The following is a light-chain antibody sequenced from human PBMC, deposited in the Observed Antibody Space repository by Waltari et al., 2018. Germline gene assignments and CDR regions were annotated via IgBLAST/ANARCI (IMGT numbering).Light chain of an antibody. Sequence: QSVLTQPPSASGTPGQRVTISCSGRSSNIGSYYVYWYQQLSGTAPKLLIYRNNGRPSGVPDRFSGSKSGTSASLAITGLRSEDEAHYYCATWDDSLTGWVFGGGTKLAVL. CDR1: SSNIGSYY. CDR2: RNN. J-gene: IGLJ3*02. CDR3: ATWDDSLTGWV. V-gene: IGLV1-47*01.